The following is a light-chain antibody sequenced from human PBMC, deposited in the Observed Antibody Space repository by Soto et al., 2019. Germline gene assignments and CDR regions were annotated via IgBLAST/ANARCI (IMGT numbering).Light chain of an antibody. CDR1: QTISNW. CDR3: QHYNSYSWT. Sequence: QMTQSPSTLSSSLGDSVTITCRASQTISNWLAWYQHKTGKAPKLLISDGSTLKSGVPYRLNGSGSGTELTLTISRLQPDDFATYYCQHYNSYSWTCGQGTKVDIK. V-gene: IGKV1-5*01. J-gene: IGKJ1*01. CDR2: DGS.